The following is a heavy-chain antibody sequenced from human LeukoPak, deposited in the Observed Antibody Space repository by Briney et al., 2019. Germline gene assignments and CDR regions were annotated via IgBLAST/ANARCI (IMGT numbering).Heavy chain of an antibody. D-gene: IGHD3-3*01. V-gene: IGHV3-7*01. J-gene: IGHJ4*02. Sequence: PGGSLRLSCAASGFTFSSYWMSWVRQAPGKGLEWVANIKQDGSEKYYVDSVKGRFTISRDNAKNSLYLQMNSLRAEDTAVYYCARDPPDFWSGYYEIFDFWGQGTLVTVSS. CDR2: IKQDGSEK. CDR1: GFTFSSYW. CDR3: ARDPPDFWSGYYEIFDF.